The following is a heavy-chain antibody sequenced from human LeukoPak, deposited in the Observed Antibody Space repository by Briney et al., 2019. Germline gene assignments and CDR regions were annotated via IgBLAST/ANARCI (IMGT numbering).Heavy chain of an antibody. D-gene: IGHD3-3*01. V-gene: IGHV1-69*05. CDR1: GGTFSSYA. CDR2: IIPIFGTA. J-gene: IGHJ6*03. CDR3: ATGDFWSGYYTYYYYYYMDV. Sequence: GASVKVSCKASGGTFSSYAISWVRQAPGQGLEWMGGIIPIFGTANYAQKFQGRVTITTDESTSTAYMELSSLRSEDTAVYYCATGDFWSGYYTYYYYYYMDVWGKGTTVTVSS.